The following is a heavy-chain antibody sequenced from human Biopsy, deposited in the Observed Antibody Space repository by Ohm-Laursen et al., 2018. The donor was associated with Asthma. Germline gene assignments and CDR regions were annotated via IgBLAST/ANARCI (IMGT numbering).Heavy chain of an antibody. D-gene: IGHD1-26*01. J-gene: IGHJ4*02. CDR3: ARAGALIVGATMGY. CDR1: GYTFISYA. V-gene: IGHV1-3*01. CDR2: INAGNGNT. Sequence: ASVKVSCKASGYTFISYAIHWVRQAPGQRLEWMGWINAGNGNTKYSQKFQGRVTITRGTSASTAYMELSSLRSEDTAVYYCARAGALIVGATMGYWGQGTMVTVSS.